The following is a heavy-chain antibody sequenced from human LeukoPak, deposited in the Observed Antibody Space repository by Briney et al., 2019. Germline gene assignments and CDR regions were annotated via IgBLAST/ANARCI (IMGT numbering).Heavy chain of an antibody. V-gene: IGHV4-39*01. CDR1: GDSISSSSYY. D-gene: IGHD6-13*01. J-gene: IGHJ4*02. CDR2: IYYSGST. CDR3: ARRFQWQQLALFDY. Sequence: SETLCLPCTVSGDSISSSSYYWGWIRQPLGKGLEWIGSIYYSGSTYYNPSLKSRVTISVDTSKNQFSLKLSSVTAADTAVYYCARRFQWQQLALFDYWGQGTLVTVSS.